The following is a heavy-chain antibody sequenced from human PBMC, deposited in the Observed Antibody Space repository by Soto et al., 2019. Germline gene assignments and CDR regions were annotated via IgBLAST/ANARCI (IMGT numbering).Heavy chain of an antibody. J-gene: IGHJ4*02. Sequence: TVSGYSIRTVYCWAWVRQSPAKGLEXIGYXXXSXTXTXNXXXXSRVTISVDTSKNQFSLKLTSVTAADTAIYYCARGFGSSWYYFGYWGRGTLLTVSS. V-gene: IGHV4-38-2*02. CDR2: XXXSXTX. CDR1: GYSIRTVYC. D-gene: IGHD6-13*01. CDR3: ARGFGSSWYYFGY.